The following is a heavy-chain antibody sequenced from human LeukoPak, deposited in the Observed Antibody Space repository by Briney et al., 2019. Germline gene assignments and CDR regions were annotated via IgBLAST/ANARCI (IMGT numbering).Heavy chain of an antibody. CDR2: ISYEGSYK. CDR3: ARGRDCSGGSCYLGRAFDI. J-gene: IGHJ3*02. Sequence: GGSLRLSCAAPGFTFSSYVMHWVRQAPGKGLERVAVISYEGSYKYYADSVKGRFTISRDTSKNTLYLQMNSLRAEDTAVYYCARGRDCSGGSCYLGRAFDIWGQGKMVTVSS. CDR1: GFTFSSYV. D-gene: IGHD2-15*01. V-gene: IGHV3-30*04.